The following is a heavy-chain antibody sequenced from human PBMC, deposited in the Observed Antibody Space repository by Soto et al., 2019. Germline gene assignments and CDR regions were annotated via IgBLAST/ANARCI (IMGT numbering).Heavy chain of an antibody. J-gene: IGHJ3*02. CDR1: GFTFSSYA. D-gene: IGHD3-16*02. Sequence: GGSLRLSCAASGFTFSSYAMSWVRQAPGKGLEWVSAISASGGSTYYADSVKGRFTISRDNSKNTLYVQMNSLRAEDTAVYYFAKDPNDYIWGSFRSPDAFDIWGQGTMVTVSS. CDR2: ISASGGST. CDR3: AKDPNDYIWGSFRSPDAFDI. V-gene: IGHV3-23*01.